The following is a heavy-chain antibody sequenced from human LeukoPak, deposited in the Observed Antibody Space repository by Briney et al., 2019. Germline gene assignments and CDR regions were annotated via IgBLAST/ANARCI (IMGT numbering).Heavy chain of an antibody. J-gene: IGHJ4*02. CDR2: IKSDGIFI. Sequence: PGGSLRLPCEASGFTLSRYWMYWVRQAPGKGLDWVSRIKSDGIFISYAESVRGRFPISRDNAKNTLILEMNSLRVDDTAIYYWARDAEDSSGSTFDYWGQGTPVTVSS. CDR1: GFTLSRYW. V-gene: IGHV3-74*01. CDR3: ARDAEDSSGSTFDY. D-gene: IGHD3-22*01.